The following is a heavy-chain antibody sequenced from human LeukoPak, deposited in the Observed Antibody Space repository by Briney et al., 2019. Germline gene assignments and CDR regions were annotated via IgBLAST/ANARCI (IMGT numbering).Heavy chain of an antibody. Sequence: SETLSLTCTVSGGSISSYYWSWIRQPPGKGLEWIGYIYYSGSTNYNPSLKSRVTISVDTSKNQFSLKLSSVTAADTAVYYCASSVPVAGHSFDYWGQGTLVTVSS. CDR1: GGSISSYY. CDR2: IYYSGST. D-gene: IGHD6-19*01. CDR3: ASSVPVAGHSFDY. J-gene: IGHJ4*02. V-gene: IGHV4-59*08.